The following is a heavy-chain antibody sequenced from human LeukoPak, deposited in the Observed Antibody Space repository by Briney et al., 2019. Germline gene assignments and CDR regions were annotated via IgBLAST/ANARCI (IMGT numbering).Heavy chain of an antibody. V-gene: IGHV3-53*01. CDR1: GFTVSNNY. CDR2: IYSGATT. J-gene: IGHJ6*03. Sequence: GGSLRLSCAASGFTVSNNYMNWVRQAPGKGLEWVSGIYSGATTYYADSVKGRFTISRDNSKNTLSLQMNSLRAEDTAVYYCARELRIVDTSMLNYYYYYYMDVWGKGTTVTVSS. CDR3: ARELRIVDTSMLNYYYYYYMDV. D-gene: IGHD5-18*01.